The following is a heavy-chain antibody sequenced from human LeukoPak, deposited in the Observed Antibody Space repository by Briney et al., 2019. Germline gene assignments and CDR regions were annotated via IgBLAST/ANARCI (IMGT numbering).Heavy chain of an antibody. J-gene: IGHJ3*02. Sequence: PSETLSLTCTVSGGSISSSSYYWGWIRQPPGKGLEWIGYIYYSGSTNYNPSLKSRVTISVDTSKNQFSLKLSSVTAADTAVYYCARDPIRSVRVAAAGAFDIWGQGTMVTVSS. CDR3: ARDPIRSVRVAAAGAFDI. CDR1: GGSISSSSYY. CDR2: IYYSGST. D-gene: IGHD6-13*01. V-gene: IGHV4-61*05.